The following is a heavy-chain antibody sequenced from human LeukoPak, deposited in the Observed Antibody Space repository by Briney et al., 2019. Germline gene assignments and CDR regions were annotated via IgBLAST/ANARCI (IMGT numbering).Heavy chain of an antibody. Sequence: ASVKVSCKASGYTFTSYDINWVRQATGQGLEWMGWMNPNSGNTGYAQKFQGRVTITRNTSISTAYMELSSLRSEDTAVYYCARAEPYYDFWNGYYYYYYYYMDVWGKGTTVTVSS. CDR1: GYTFTSYD. CDR3: ARAEPYYDFWNGYYYYYYYYMDV. D-gene: IGHD3-3*01. J-gene: IGHJ6*03. V-gene: IGHV1-8*03. CDR2: MNPNSGNT.